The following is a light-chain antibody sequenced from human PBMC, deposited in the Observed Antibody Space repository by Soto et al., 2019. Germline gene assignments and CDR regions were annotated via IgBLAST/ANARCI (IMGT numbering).Light chain of an antibody. Sequence: EIVLTQSPGTLSLFPGEKATLSCRASQNFGSRSLAWYQQKPGQAPRLLIYGVSTRATGSPDRFSGSGSGTEFTLTINRLEPEDFAVYYCQQYAGSPETFGQGTKVEIK. CDR3: QQYAGSPET. J-gene: IGKJ1*01. V-gene: IGKV3-20*01. CDR1: QNFGSRS. CDR2: GVS.